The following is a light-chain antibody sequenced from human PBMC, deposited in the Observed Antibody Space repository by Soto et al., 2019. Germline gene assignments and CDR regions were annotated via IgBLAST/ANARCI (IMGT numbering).Light chain of an antibody. CDR2: DAS. CDR1: QDISNY. V-gene: IGKV1-33*01. Sequence: DIQMTQSPSSLSASVGDRVTVTCQASQDISNYFHGYQHKAGKAPKLMISDASNLQTGVTSRFSGSGSGTDFTFTISSLQPEDIATYYCQQYHDLFPWTFGQGTKVEI. J-gene: IGKJ1*01. CDR3: QQYHDLFPWT.